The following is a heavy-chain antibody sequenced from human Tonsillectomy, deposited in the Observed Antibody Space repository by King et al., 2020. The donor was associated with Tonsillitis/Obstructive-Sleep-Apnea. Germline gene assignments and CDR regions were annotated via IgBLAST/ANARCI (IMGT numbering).Heavy chain of an antibody. D-gene: IGHD3-3*01. CDR3: ARSTMFGVVITPLYFDS. J-gene: IGHJ4*02. Sequence: VQLQQWGTGLLKPSETLSLTCAVYGGSFSGYYWSWIRQPPGKGLEWIAEINHSGSTNYNPSLKSRVTVSVDTSKNQFSLNLGSVTAADTAIYYCARSTMFGVVITPLYFDSWGQGTLVTVSS. V-gene: IGHV4-34*01. CDR1: GGSFSGYY. CDR2: INHSGST.